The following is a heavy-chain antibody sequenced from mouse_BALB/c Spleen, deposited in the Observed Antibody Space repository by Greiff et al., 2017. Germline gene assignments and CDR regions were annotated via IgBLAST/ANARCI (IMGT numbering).Heavy chain of an antibody. CDR3: ARTGYYRYDEGYYFDY. V-gene: IGHV14-3*02. J-gene: IGHJ2*01. Sequence: VQLKQSGAELVKPGASVKLSCTASGFNIQDTYLHWVKQRPEQGLEWIGRIDPANGNTKYDPKFQGKATITADTSSNTAYLQLSSLTSEDTAVYYCARTGYYRYDEGYYFDYWGQGTTLTVSA. D-gene: IGHD2-14*01. CDR1: GFNIQDTY. CDR2: IDPANGNT.